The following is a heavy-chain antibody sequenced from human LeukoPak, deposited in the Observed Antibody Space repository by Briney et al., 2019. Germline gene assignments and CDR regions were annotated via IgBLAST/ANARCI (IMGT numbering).Heavy chain of an antibody. CDR3: ARGYNSGYFDF. Sequence: PGGSLRLSCAASGFTVSSEFMSWVRQAPGKGLEWVSVIYSGGTTYYADSVKGRFTFSRGNSKNALFLQMNSLRAEDTAVYYCARGYNSGYFDFWGQGTLVTVSS. CDR1: GFTVSSEF. D-gene: IGHD5-18*01. J-gene: IGHJ4*02. CDR2: IYSGGTT. V-gene: IGHV3-53*01.